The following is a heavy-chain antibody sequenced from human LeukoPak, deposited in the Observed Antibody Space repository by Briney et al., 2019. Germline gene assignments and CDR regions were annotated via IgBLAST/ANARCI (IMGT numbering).Heavy chain of an antibody. D-gene: IGHD3-10*01. CDR3: AKGSHFDY. J-gene: IGHJ4*02. Sequence: GGSLRLSCAASGFTFSNYGMSWVRQTPEKGLEWVSAIGSTGTTTYYADSVKGRFTISRDNSKNTLYLQMNSLRAEDTAVYYCAKGSHFDYWGQGTLATV. CDR1: GFTFSNYG. CDR2: IGSTGTTT. V-gene: IGHV3-23*05.